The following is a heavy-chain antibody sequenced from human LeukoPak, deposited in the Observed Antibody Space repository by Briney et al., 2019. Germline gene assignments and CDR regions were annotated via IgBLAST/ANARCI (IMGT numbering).Heavy chain of an antibody. V-gene: IGHV3-23*01. Sequence: GGSLRLSCAASGFTFSSYAMSWVRQAPGKGLEWVSAVSGSGGSTYYADSVKGRFTISRDNSKNTLYLQMNSLRAEDTAVYYCAKDEAFGGVSCFDYWGQGTLVTVSS. CDR3: AKDEAFGGVSCFDY. J-gene: IGHJ4*02. CDR2: VSGSGGST. CDR1: GFTFSSYA. D-gene: IGHD3-16*01.